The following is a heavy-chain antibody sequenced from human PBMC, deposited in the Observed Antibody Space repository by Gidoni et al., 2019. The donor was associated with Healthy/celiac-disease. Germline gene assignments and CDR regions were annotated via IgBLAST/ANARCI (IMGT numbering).Heavy chain of an antibody. D-gene: IGHD2-15*01. Sequence: EVQLVESGGGLVQPGRSLRLSCAASGFTFDDYAMHWVRQAPGKGLEWVSGISWNSGSIGYADSVKGRFTISRDNAKNSLYLQMNSLRAEDTALYYCANLVANDAFDIWGQGTMVTVSS. CDR2: ISWNSGSI. V-gene: IGHV3-9*01. J-gene: IGHJ3*02. CDR3: ANLVANDAFDI. CDR1: GFTFDDYA.